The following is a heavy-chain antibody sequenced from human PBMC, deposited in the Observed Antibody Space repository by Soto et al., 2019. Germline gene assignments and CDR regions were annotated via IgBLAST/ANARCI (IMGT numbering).Heavy chain of an antibody. CDR1: GFTFSSYA. V-gene: IGHV3-23*01. CDR3: AKSPPSGGSCYCYFDY. Sequence: GGSLRLSCAASGFTFSSYAMSWVRQAPGKGLEWVSAISGSGGSTYYADSVKGRFTISRDNSKNTLYLQMNSLRAEDTAVYYCAKSPPSGGSCYCYFDYWGQGTLVTVSP. D-gene: IGHD2-15*01. CDR2: ISGSGGST. J-gene: IGHJ4*02.